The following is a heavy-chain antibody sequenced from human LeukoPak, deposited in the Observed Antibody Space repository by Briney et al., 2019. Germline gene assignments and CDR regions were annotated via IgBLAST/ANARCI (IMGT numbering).Heavy chain of an antibody. D-gene: IGHD3-22*01. CDR2: IYTSGST. J-gene: IGHJ3*02. V-gene: IGHV4-4*07. CDR3: ARDRAPTYYDSSGYHDAFDI. CDR1: GGSISSYY. Sequence: PSETLSLTCTVSGGSISSYYWSWIRQPAGKGLEWIGRIYTSGSTNCNPSLKSRVTISVDKSKNQFSLKLSSVTAADTAVYYCARDRAPTYYDSSGYHDAFDIWGQGTMVTVSS.